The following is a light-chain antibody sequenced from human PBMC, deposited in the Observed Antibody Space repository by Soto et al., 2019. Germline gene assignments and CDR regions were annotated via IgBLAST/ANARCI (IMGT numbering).Light chain of an antibody. CDR3: QQYNRYSPYT. CDR2: DAS. Sequence: DIQMTQSPSTLSASVGDRVTITCWASQSISSWLAWYQQKPGKAPKLLIYDASSLESGVPSRFSGSGSGTEFTLTISSLQPDDFATYYCQQYNRYSPYTFGQGTKLEIK. J-gene: IGKJ2*01. V-gene: IGKV1-5*01. CDR1: QSISSW.